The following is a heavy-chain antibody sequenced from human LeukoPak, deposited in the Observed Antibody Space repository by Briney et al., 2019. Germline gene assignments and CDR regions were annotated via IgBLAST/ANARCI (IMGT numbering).Heavy chain of an antibody. CDR1: GGTFSSYA. Sequence: SVKVSCKASGGTFSSYAISWVRQAPGQGLEWMGGIIPIFGTANYAQKFQGRVTITADESTSTAYLELSSLRSEDTAVYYCARRSGYGDYQFDYWGQGTLVTVSS. J-gene: IGHJ4*02. CDR3: ARRSGYGDYQFDY. V-gene: IGHV1-69*01. D-gene: IGHD4-17*01. CDR2: IIPIFGTA.